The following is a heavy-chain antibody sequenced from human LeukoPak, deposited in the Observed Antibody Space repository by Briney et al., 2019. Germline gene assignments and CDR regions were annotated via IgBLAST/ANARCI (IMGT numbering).Heavy chain of an antibody. J-gene: IGHJ6*02. V-gene: IGHV3-30-3*01. D-gene: IGHD3-10*01. Sequence: GGSLRLSCAASGFTLSSYAMHWVRQAPGKGLEWVAVISYDGSNKYYADSVKGRFTISRDNSKNTLYLQMNSLRAEDTAVYYCARSKLKRITMVRGVIIDYGMDVWGQGTTVTVSS. CDR2: ISYDGSNK. CDR3: ARSKLKRITMVRGVIIDYGMDV. CDR1: GFTLSSYA.